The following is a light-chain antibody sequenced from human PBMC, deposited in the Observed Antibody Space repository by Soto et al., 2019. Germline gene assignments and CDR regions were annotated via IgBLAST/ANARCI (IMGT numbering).Light chain of an antibody. CDR1: RSDVGSYNV. Sequence: QSVLTQPASVSGSPGQSITISCTGTRSDVGSYNVVSWYQQHPGKAPKLLIYEGRKRPSGVSNRFSGSKSGNTASLTISGLQAEDEADYYCCSYAGTGTYVFGTGTKVTVL. J-gene: IGLJ1*01. CDR3: CSYAGTGTYV. CDR2: EGR. V-gene: IGLV2-23*01.